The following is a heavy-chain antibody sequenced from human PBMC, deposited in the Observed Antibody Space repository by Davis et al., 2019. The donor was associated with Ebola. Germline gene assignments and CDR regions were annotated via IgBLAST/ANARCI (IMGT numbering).Heavy chain of an antibody. CDR2: ISYDGSNK. CDR1: GFTFSSYA. V-gene: IGHV3-30-3*01. CDR3: ARAHLMYSSDY. J-gene: IGHJ4*02. Sequence: GESLKISCAASGFTFSSYAMHWVRQAPGKGLEWVAVISYDGSNKYYADSVKGRFTISRDNSKNTLYLQMNSLRDEDTAVYYCARAHLMYSSDYWGQGTLVTVSS. D-gene: IGHD6-13*01.